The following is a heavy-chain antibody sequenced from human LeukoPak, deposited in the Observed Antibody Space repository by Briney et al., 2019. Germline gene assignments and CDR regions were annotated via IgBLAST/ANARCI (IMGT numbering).Heavy chain of an antibody. CDR3: AKGGYYGSGSYPPDWFDP. J-gene: IGHJ5*02. V-gene: IGHV3-30*18. D-gene: IGHD3-10*01. CDR1: GFTFSSYG. Sequence: GGPLRLSCTASGFTFSSYGMHWVRQAPGKGLEWVAVISYDGSNKYYADSVKGRFTISRDNSKNTLYLQMNSLRAEDTAVYYCAKGGYYGSGSYPPDWFDPWGQGTLVTVSS. CDR2: ISYDGSNK.